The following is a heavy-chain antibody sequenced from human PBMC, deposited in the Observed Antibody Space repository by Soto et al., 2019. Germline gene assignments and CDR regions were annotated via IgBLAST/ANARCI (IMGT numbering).Heavy chain of an antibody. CDR2: IYYSGST. D-gene: IGHD3-22*01. CDR1: GGYISSGGYY. Sequence: SETLSLTCTVSGGYISSGGYYWSWIRQHPGKGLEWIGYIYYSGSTYYNPSLKSRVTIPVDTSKNQFSLKLSSVTAADTAVYYCARDRPVSSGYSNDACEFWGRGTMVTVAS. J-gene: IGHJ3*01. V-gene: IGHV4-31*03. CDR3: ARDRPVSSGYSNDACEF.